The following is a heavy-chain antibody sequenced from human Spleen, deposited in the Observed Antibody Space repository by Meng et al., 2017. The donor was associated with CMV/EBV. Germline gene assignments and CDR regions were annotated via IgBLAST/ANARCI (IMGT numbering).Heavy chain of an antibody. V-gene: IGHV1-69*05. CDR1: GGTFSSYA. CDR3: ARGHGSSANFGMDV. J-gene: IGHJ6*02. D-gene: IGHD6-6*01. CDR2: IIPIFGTA. Sequence: SVKVSCKASGGTFSSYAISWVRQAPGQGLEWMGGIIPIFGTANYAQKFQGRVTITTDESTSTAYMELSSLRSEDTAVYCCARGHGSSANFGMDVWGQGTTVTVSS.